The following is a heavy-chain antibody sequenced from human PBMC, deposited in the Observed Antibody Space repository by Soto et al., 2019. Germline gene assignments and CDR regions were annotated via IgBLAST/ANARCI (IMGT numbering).Heavy chain of an antibody. J-gene: IGHJ4*02. D-gene: IGHD3-10*01. CDR3: ARWGMGVRGVIPFDN. CDR2: IYFSGST. CDR1: GGSISSGGYY. V-gene: IGHV4-31*03. Sequence: QVQLQESGPGLVKPSQTLSLTCTVSGGSISSGGYYWSWIRQHPGKGLEWIGYIYFSGSTYYNPSFKRRVTLSVDTSKTQFSLKLSSVTAAYTAVYYGARWGMGVRGVIPFDNWGQGTLVSVSS.